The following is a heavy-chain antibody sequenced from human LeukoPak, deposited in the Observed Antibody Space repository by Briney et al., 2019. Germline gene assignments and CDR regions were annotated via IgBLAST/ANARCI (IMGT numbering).Heavy chain of an antibody. CDR3: AREAGRNYYGMDV. J-gene: IGHJ6*02. V-gene: IGHV3-30*03. D-gene: IGHD6-13*01. Sequence: GGSLRLSCAASGFTFSSYGMHWVHQAPGKGLEWVAVISYDGSNKYYADSVKGRFTISRDNSKNSLYLQMNSLRAEDTAVYYCAREAGRNYYGMDVWGQGTTVTVS. CDR1: GFTFSSYG. CDR2: ISYDGSNK.